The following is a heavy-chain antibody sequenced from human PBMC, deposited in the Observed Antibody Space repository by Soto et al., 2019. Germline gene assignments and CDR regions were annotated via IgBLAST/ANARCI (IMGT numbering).Heavy chain of an antibody. D-gene: IGHD4-17*01. CDR1: GGTFSSYA. CDR2: IIPIFGTA. CDR3: ARAVDYGDYTYYYYGMDV. J-gene: IGHJ6*02. Sequence: QVQLVQSGAEVKKPGSSVKVSCKASGGTFSSYAISWVRQAPGQGLEWMGGIIPIFGTANYAQKCQGRVTITADESTSTAYMELSSLRSEDTAVYYCARAVDYGDYTYYYYGMDVWGQGTTVTVSS. V-gene: IGHV1-69*01.